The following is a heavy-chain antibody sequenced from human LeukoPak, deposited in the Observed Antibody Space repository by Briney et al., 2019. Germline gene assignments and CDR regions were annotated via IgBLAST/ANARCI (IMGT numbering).Heavy chain of an antibody. CDR1: GGSISSGSYY. CDR2: IYTSGST. D-gene: IGHD2-15*01. Sequence: SETLSLTCTVSGGSISSGSYYWSWIRQPAGKGLEWIGRIYTSGSTNYNPSLKSRVTISVDTSKNQFYLKLSSVTAADTAVYYCARRVEGYCSGGSCYGHYFDYWGQGTLVTVSS. V-gene: IGHV4-61*02. J-gene: IGHJ4*02. CDR3: ARRVEGYCSGGSCYGHYFDY.